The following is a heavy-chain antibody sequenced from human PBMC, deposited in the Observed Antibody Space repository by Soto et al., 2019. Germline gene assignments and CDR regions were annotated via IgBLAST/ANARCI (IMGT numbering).Heavy chain of an antibody. CDR1: GFTFSSYA. D-gene: IGHD4-17*01. CDR2: ISGSGGST. CDR3: AKDTGLTTVTYMMGPFDY. Sequence: GGSLRLSCAASGFTFSSYAMSWVRQAPGKGLEWVSAISGSGGSTYYADSVKGRFTISRDNSKNTLYLQMNSLRAEDTAVYYCAKDTGLTTVTYMMGPFDYWGQGTLVTVSS. J-gene: IGHJ4*02. V-gene: IGHV3-23*01.